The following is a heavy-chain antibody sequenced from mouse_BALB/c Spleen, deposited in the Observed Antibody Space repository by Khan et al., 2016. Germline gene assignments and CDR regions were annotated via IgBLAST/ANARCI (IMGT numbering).Heavy chain of an antibody. CDR2: INTNTGEP. CDR3: AEDYYGSNWFAY. V-gene: IGHV9-3*02. Sequence: QIQLVQSGPELKKPGETVKISCMASGYTFTNYGMNWVKQAPGKGLKWMGWINTNTGEPTYAEEFKGRFAFSLETSASTAYLQINNLKNEDTATYFCAEDYYGSNWFAYWGQGTLVTVSA. D-gene: IGHD1-1*01. J-gene: IGHJ3*01. CDR1: GYTFTNYG.